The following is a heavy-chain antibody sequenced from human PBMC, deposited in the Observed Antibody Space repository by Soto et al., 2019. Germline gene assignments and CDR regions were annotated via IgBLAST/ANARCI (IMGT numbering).Heavy chain of an antibody. CDR1: GGTFSSYS. D-gene: IGHD6-19*01. CDR3: AREALSIAVAGSSPPAFDY. CDR2: IIPVFATA. V-gene: IGHV1-69*01. J-gene: IGHJ4*02. Sequence: QVQLVQSGAEVKKPGSSVKVSCKASGGTFSSYSIGWVRQAPGQGLEWMGRIIPVFATANYALKFLGRVTITADESTSTAYLELTSLRSEDTAVYYCAREALSIAVAGSSPPAFDYWGKGTLVTVSS.